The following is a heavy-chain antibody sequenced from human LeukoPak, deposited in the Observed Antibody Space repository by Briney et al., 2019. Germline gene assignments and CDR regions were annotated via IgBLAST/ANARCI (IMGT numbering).Heavy chain of an antibody. CDR1: GFSFSSYG. CDR2: IYSGGST. Sequence: GGSLRLSCAASGFSFSSYGMSWVRQAPGKGLEWVSVIYSGGSTYYADSVKGRFTISRDNSKNTLYLQMNSLRAEDTAVYYCARWFGESPYYFDYWGQGTLVTVSS. CDR3: ARWFGESPYYFDY. J-gene: IGHJ4*02. V-gene: IGHV3-53*01. D-gene: IGHD3-10*01.